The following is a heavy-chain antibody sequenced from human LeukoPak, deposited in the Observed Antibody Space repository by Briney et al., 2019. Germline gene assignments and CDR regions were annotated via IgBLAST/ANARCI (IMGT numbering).Heavy chain of an antibody. V-gene: IGHV3-7*01. CDR1: GFTFSSYS. J-gene: IGHJ4*02. CDR3: GRELDGSVDY. Sequence: SGGSLRLSCAASGFTFSSYSMNWVRQAPGKGLEWVANIQQDGIKKYYVDSVEGRFTISRENAKNSLFLQMSSLRADDTAVYYCGRELDGSVDYWGQGTLVTVSS. D-gene: IGHD3-10*01. CDR2: IQQDGIKK.